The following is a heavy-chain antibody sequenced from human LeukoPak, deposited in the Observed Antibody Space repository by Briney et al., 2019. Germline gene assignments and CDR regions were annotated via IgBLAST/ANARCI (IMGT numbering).Heavy chain of an antibody. J-gene: IGHJ4*02. Sequence: GGSLRLSCAASGFTFSSYGMNWVRQAPGKGLEWVSSILSIISYIYYADSGKGRFTISRDNAKSSLYLQMNSLRAEDTAVYYCARGPKLLWFGKLLFDYWGQGTLVTVSS. V-gene: IGHV3-21*01. CDR1: GFTFSSYG. CDR2: ILSIISYI. CDR3: ARGPKLLWFGKLLFDY. D-gene: IGHD3-10*01.